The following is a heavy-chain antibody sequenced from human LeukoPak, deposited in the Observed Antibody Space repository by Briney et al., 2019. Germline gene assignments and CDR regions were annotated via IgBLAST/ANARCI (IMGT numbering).Heavy chain of an antibody. V-gene: IGHV3-48*01. D-gene: IGHD3-10*01. CDR2: ISSTSSTI. J-gene: IGHJ4*02. CDR1: GFTFSSYS. Sequence: GGSLRLSCAASGFTFSSYSMNWVRQAPGKGLEWVSYISSTSSTIYYADSVKGRFTISRDNSKNTLYLQTNSLRAEDTAVYYCAKDLTYYYGSGSLDYWGQGTLVTVSS. CDR3: AKDLTYYYGSGSLDY.